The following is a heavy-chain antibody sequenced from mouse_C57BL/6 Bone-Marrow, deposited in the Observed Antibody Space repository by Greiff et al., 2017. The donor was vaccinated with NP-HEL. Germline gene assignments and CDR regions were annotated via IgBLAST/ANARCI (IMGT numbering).Heavy chain of an antibody. CDR3: AMGLRRGAWFAY. V-gene: IGHV1-81*01. D-gene: IGHD2-4*01. CDR2: LYPKIGNT. CDR1: GSTFTGYG. J-gene: IGHJ3*01. Sequence: QVQLQQSGAELARPGTSVKLSCKASGSTFTGYGIGWVKQRTGRGLEWIGELYPKIGNTYYNEKFKGKATLTADKSASTAYMELRSLTSEDSAVYFCAMGLRRGAWFAYWGQGTLVTVSA.